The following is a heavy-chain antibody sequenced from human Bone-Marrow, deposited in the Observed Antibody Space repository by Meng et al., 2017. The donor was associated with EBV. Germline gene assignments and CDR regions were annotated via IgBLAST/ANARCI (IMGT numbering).Heavy chain of an antibody. CDR1: GYTFSGYY. V-gene: IGHV1-2*06. J-gene: IGHJ4*02. Sequence: QVPLVQPGAEVKKPGASVKVSCKASGYTFSGYYIHWVRQAPGQGLEWMGRINPNSGGTNYAQKFQGRVTMSRDTSISTAYMELSRLRSDDTALYYCASESGRGFTPDYWGQGTLVTVSS. CDR3: ASESGRGFTPDY. CDR2: INPNSGGT. D-gene: IGHD3-10*01.